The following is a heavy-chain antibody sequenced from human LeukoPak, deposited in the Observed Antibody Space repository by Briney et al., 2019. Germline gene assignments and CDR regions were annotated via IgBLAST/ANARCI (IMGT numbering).Heavy chain of an antibody. J-gene: IGHJ4*02. CDR1: GFTFDDYA. D-gene: IGHD6-19*01. CDR3: AKDLAVAGRGYLDY. Sequence: GGSLRLSCAASGFTFDDYAMHWVRQAPGKGLEWVSGISWNSGSIGYADSVKGRFTISRDNAKNSLYLQMNSLRAEDTALYYCAKDLAVAGRGYLDYWGQGTLVTVSS. CDR2: ISWNSGSI. V-gene: IGHV3-9*01.